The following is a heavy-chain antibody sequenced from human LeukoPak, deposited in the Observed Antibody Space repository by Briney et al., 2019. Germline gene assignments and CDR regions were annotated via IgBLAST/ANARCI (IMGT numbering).Heavy chain of an antibody. D-gene: IGHD4-17*01. CDR1: GGSISSYY. J-gene: IGHJ6*02. V-gene: IGHV4-59*01. Sequence: SETLSLTCTVSGGSISSYYWIWIRQPPGKGLEWIGYIYYSGSTNYNPSLKSRVTISVDTSKNQFSLKLSSVTAADTAVYYCARARQVTTWNYYYYYGMDVWGQGTTVTVSS. CDR3: ARARQVTTWNYYYYYGMDV. CDR2: IYYSGST.